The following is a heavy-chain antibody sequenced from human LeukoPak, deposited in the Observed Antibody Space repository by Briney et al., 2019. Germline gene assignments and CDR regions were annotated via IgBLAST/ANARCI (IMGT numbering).Heavy chain of an antibody. CDR3: ARDASNAGGFDY. CDR1: GGSISSSNW. CDR2: IYYSGST. Sequence: SGTLSLTCAVSGGSISSSNWWSWVRQHPGKGLEWIGYIYYSGSTYYNPSLKSRVTISVDTSKNQFSLKLSSVTAADTAVYYCARDASNAGGFDYWGQGTLVTVSS. J-gene: IGHJ4*02. V-gene: IGHV4-4*02. D-gene: IGHD2-2*01.